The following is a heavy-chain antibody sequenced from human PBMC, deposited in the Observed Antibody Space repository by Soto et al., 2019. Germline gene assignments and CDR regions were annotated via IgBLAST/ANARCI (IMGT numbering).Heavy chain of an antibody. CDR2: ISAYNGNT. CDR1: GYTFTSYG. J-gene: IGHJ5*02. D-gene: IGHD1-7*01. Sequence: QVQLVQSGAEVKKPGASVKVSCKASGYTFTSYGISWVRQAPGQGLEWMGWISAYNGNTNYAQKLQGRVTMTTDTSPSTVYMELRSLRSDDTAVYYCARDRGYNWNYGWFDPWGQGTLVTVSS. CDR3: ARDRGYNWNYGWFDP. V-gene: IGHV1-18*01.